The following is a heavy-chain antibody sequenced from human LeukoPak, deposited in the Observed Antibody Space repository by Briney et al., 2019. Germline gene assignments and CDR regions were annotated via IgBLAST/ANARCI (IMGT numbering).Heavy chain of an antibody. Sequence: SETLSLTCAVYGGSFSGYYWSWTRQTPGKGLEWIGEIKHSGSTNYNPSLKSRVTISVDTSKNQFSLKLSSVTAADTAVYYCARGEGDIVVVPAAIPRCYYYYYMDVWGKGTTVTVSS. CDR1: GGSFSGYY. CDR2: IKHSGST. V-gene: IGHV4-34*01. J-gene: IGHJ6*03. CDR3: ARGEGDIVVVPAAIPRCYYYYYMDV. D-gene: IGHD2-2*02.